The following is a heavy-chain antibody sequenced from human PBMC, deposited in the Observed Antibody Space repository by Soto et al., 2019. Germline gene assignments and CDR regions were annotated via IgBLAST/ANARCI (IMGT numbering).Heavy chain of an antibody. CDR2: IWYDGSNK. Sequence: GGSLRLSCAASGFTFSSYGMHWVRQAPGKGLEWVAVIWYDGSNKYYADSVKGRFTITRDNSKNKLYLQMNSLRAEDTAVYYCARDFEYSSSSVCPWFDPWGQGTLVTVSS. CDR1: GFTFSSYG. CDR3: ARDFEYSSSSVCPWFDP. V-gene: IGHV3-33*01. J-gene: IGHJ5*02. D-gene: IGHD6-6*01.